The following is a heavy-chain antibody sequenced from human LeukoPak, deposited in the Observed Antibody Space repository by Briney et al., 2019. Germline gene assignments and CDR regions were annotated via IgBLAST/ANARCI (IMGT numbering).Heavy chain of an antibody. CDR1: GFTFSTYW. D-gene: IGHD4-11*01. V-gene: IGHV3-74*01. Sequence: GGSLRLSCAASGFTFSTYWMHWVRQAPGKGLVWVSHINSDGSDTTYADSVKGRFTISRDNARNTLYLQMNGLRAEDTAVYYCARDKAYTMDVWGQGTTVTVSS. J-gene: IGHJ6*02. CDR2: INSDGSDT. CDR3: ARDKAYTMDV.